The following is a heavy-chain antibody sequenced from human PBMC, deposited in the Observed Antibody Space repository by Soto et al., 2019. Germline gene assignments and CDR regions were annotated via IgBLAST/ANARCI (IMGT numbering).Heavy chain of an antibody. V-gene: IGHV3-74*01. D-gene: IGHD3-22*01. CDR2: INSDGSST. J-gene: IGHJ4*02. CDR3: AREDHDSSGYYLVFGY. CDR1: GFTLRSYR. Sequence: GGSLRLSCAAPGFTLRSYRMHWVRQAPGKGLVWVSRINSDGSSTSYADSVKGRFTISRDNAKNTLYMQMNSLRAEDTAVYYCAREDHDSSGYYLVFGYWGQGTLGTVSS.